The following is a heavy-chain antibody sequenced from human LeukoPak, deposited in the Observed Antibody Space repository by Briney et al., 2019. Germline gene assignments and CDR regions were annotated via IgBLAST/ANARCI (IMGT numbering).Heavy chain of an antibody. CDR2: ITGGGNAV. J-gene: IGHJ6*03. CDR1: GFTFSDYH. CDR3: ARGRDSWNGFRYHYYYMDV. V-gene: IGHV3-11*01. D-gene: IGHD3-3*01. Sequence: GGSLRLSCAASGFTFSDYHMNWIRQAPGKGLEWVSNITGGGNAVYYADFVKGRFTISRDNAKNSLYLQMNSLRAEDTAVYYCARGRDSWNGFRYHYYYMDVWGKGTTVSVS.